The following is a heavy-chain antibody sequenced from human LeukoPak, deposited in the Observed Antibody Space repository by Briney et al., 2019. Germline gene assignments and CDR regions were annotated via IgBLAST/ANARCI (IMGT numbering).Heavy chain of an antibody. CDR3: AREVVSIPSYFES. J-gene: IGHJ4*02. D-gene: IGHD2-15*01. CDR2: FYRGETT. V-gene: IGHV3-53*01. Sequence: GGSLRLSCAASGFIFGDYNMYWVRQAPGKGLEWVSFFYRGETTYYAESVRGRFTISRDISKNTLYLLMNSLIPEDTAVYYCAREVVSIPSYFESWGQGTRVTVSS. CDR1: GFIFGDYN.